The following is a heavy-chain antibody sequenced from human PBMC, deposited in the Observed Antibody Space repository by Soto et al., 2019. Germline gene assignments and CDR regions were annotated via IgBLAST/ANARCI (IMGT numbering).Heavy chain of an antibody. V-gene: IGHV4-59*01. Sequence: SETLSLTCTVSGVSISNYYWSWIRQPPGKALEWIGYVYYSGNTNYNPSLKTRVTISVDTSKNQFSLKLTSVTAADTAVYYCTGASFRGLNSDSYLGYWSQGTLVTVSS. CDR3: TGASFRGLNSDSYLGY. CDR2: VYYSGNT. J-gene: IGHJ4*02. D-gene: IGHD3-16*01. CDR1: GVSISNYY.